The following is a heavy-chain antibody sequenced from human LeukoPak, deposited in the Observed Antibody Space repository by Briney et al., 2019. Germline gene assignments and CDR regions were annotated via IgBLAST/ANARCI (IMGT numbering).Heavy chain of an antibody. CDR2: FDPEDGET. D-gene: IGHD6-13*01. J-gene: IGHJ5*02. CDR3: ATGGGSSWHRPSNNWFDP. Sequence: GASVKVSCKVSGYTLTELSMHWVRQAPGKGLEWMGGFDPEDGETIYAQKFQGRVTMTEDTSTDTAYMELSSLRSEDTAVYYCATGGGSSWHRPSNNWFDPWGQGTLVTVSS. V-gene: IGHV1-24*01. CDR1: GYTLTELS.